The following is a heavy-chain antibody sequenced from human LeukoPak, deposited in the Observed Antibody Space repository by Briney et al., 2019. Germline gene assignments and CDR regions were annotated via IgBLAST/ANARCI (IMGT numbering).Heavy chain of an antibody. V-gene: IGHV1-69*13. J-gene: IGHJ3*02. CDR2: IIPIFGTA. CDR3: ARANDFWSYAFDI. CDR1: GGTFSSYA. D-gene: IGHD3-3*01. Sequence: GASVKVSCKASGGTFSSYAISWVRQAPGQGLEWMGGIIPIFGTANYAQKFQGRVTITADESTSTAYMELSSLRSEDTAVYYCARANDFWSYAFDIWGQGTMVTVSS.